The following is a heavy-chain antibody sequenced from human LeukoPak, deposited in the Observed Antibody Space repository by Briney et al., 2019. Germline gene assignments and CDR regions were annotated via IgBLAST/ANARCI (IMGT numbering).Heavy chain of an antibody. V-gene: IGHV3-23*01. Sequence: PGGSLRLSCASSGFTFNNYGMSWVRLAPGKGLEWVSGISGSGDNTYYADSVKGRFTISRDSSRDTLYLQMNSLRADDTAVYYCAKAPGFSDFWGQGTLVTVSS. CDR3: AKAPGFSDF. CDR1: GFTFNNYG. J-gene: IGHJ4*02. D-gene: IGHD7-27*01. CDR2: ISGSGDNT.